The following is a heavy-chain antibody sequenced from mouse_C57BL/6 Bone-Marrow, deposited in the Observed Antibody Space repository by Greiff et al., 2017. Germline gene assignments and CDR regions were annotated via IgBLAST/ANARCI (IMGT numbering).Heavy chain of an antibody. Sequence: VHLQQPGAELVRPGASVTLSCKASGYTFTAFEIHWLKQTPLHGLEWIGAIDPETGGTAYNQKLKGKAILTADKSSSSAYMELRSLTSEDSAVYYCTRGIYYYGSFDYWGQGTTLTVSS. CDR1: GYTFTAFE. V-gene: IGHV1-15*01. J-gene: IGHJ2*01. D-gene: IGHD1-1*01. CDR2: IDPETGGT. CDR3: TRGIYYYGSFDY.